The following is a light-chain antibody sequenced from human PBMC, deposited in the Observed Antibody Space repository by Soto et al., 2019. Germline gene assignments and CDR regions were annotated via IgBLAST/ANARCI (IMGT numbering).Light chain of an antibody. J-gene: IGLJ2*01. V-gene: IGLV1-51*01. Sequence: QSVLTQPPSVSAARGQKVTISCSGSSSNIGNNYVSWYQQLPGTAPKLLIYDNNKRPSGIPDRFSGSKSCTSATLGITGLQTGDEADYYCGTWDSSLSAGVFGGGTKLTVL. CDR2: DNN. CDR3: GTWDSSLSAGV. CDR1: SSNIGNNY.